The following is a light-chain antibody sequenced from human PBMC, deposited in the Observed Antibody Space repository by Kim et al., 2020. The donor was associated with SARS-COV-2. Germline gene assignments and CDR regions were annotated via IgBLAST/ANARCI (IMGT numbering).Light chain of an antibody. CDR2: DAS. V-gene: IGKV3-11*01. CDR3: QQRSNWPPYT. Sequence: PGERATLSCRASQSISNFLAWYQHKPGQAPRLLIYDASNRAAGIPARFSGSGSGTDFTLTISSLEPEDSSVYYCQQRSNWPPYTFGQGTKLEI. J-gene: IGKJ2*01. CDR1: QSISNF.